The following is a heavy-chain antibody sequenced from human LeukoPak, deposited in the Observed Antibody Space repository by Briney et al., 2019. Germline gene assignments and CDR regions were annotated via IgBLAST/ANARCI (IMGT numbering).Heavy chain of an antibody. V-gene: IGHV3-33*01. J-gene: IGHJ4*02. CDR3: ARDLAAAGYFDY. D-gene: IGHD6-13*01. CDR2: IWYDGSNK. Sequence: QPGRSLRLSCAASGFTFSSYGMHWVRQAPGKGLEWVAVIWYDGSNKYYADSVKGRFTISRDNTKTSLSLHVDSLRAEDTAVYYCARDLAAAGYFDYWGQGTLVTVSS. CDR1: GFTFSSYG.